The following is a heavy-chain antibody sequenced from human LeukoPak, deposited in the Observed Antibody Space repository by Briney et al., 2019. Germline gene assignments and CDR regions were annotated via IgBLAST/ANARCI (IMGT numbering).Heavy chain of an antibody. Sequence: PGGSLRLSCEASGFIFENYYMHWVRQAPGKGLEWLTHVRPDGSNIIYADSVKGRFTISRDNSKNTLYLQMNSLRAEDTAVYYCXXXXXXXXYDYGLSNYFDYWGQGTLVTVSS. CDR1: GFIFENYY. D-gene: IGHD5-12*01. J-gene: IGHJ4*02. V-gene: IGHV3-30*02. CDR3: XXXXXXXXYDYGLSNYFDY. CDR2: VRPDGSNI.